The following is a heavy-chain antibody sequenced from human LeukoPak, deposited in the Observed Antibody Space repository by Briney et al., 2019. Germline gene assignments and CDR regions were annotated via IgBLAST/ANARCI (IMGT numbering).Heavy chain of an antibody. CDR2: IYHSGST. CDR3: ARRESFDY. CDR1: GYSISSGYY. J-gene: IGHJ4*02. V-gene: IGHV4-38-2*02. Sequence: SETLSLTCTVSGYSISSGYYWGWIWQPPGKGLEWIGSIYHSGSTYYNPSLKSRVTISVDTSKNQVSLKLTSVTAADTAVYYCARRESFDYWGQGTLVTVSS.